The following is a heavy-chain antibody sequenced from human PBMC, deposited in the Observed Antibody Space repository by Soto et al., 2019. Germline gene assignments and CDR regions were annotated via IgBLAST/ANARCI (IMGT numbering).Heavy chain of an antibody. CDR1: GFTVSSNY. V-gene: IGHV3-53*01. Sequence: GGSLRLSCAASGFTVSSNYMSWVRQAPGKGLEWVSVIYSGGSTYYADSVKGRFTISRDNSKNTLYLQMNSLRAEDTAVYYCARGTIRGVITKYYFDYWGQGTLVTVSS. CDR2: IYSGGST. CDR3: ARGTIRGVITKYYFDY. J-gene: IGHJ4*02. D-gene: IGHD3-22*01.